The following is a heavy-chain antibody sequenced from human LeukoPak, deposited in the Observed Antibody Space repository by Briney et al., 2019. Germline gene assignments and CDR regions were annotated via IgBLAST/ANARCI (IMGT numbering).Heavy chain of an antibody. CDR2: ISSSSSYI. Sequence: GRSLRLSCAPSAFTFSSYSMNWVRQAPWKGLQWVSSISSSSSYIYYADSVKGRFTISRDNAKNSLYLQMNSLRAEDTAVYYCARDHYGSGSQPDAFDIWGQGTMVTVSS. D-gene: IGHD3-10*01. CDR1: AFTFSSYS. V-gene: IGHV3-21*01. CDR3: ARDHYGSGSQPDAFDI. J-gene: IGHJ3*02.